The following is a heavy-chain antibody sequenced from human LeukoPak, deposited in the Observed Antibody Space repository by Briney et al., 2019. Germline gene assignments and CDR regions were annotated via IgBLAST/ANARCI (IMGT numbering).Heavy chain of an antibody. CDR3: ARDNAAAAGPDY. Sequence: SQTLSLTCTVSGGSISSGGYYWSWIRQHPGKGLEWIGYIYYSGSTYYNPSLKRRVTIAVYTSKNQFSLKLSSVPAADTAVYYRARDNAAAAGPDYWGQGSLVTASS. V-gene: IGHV4-31*03. CDR2: IYYSGST. D-gene: IGHD6-13*01. J-gene: IGHJ4*02. CDR1: GGSISSGGYY.